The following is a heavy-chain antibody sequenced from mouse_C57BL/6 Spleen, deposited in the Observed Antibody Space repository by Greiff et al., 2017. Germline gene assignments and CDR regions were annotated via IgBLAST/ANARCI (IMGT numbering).Heavy chain of an antibody. CDR3: ALLLPGGRYFDY. V-gene: IGHV1-74*01. CDR2: IHPSDSDT. Sequence: QVQLQQPGAELVKPGASVKVSCKASGYTFTSYWMHWVKQRPGQGLEWIGRIHPSDSDTNYNQKFKGKATLTVDKSSSTAYMQRSSLTSEDSAVYYCALLLPGGRYFDYWGQGTTLTVSS. J-gene: IGHJ2*01. CDR1: GYTFTSYW. D-gene: IGHD2-10*01.